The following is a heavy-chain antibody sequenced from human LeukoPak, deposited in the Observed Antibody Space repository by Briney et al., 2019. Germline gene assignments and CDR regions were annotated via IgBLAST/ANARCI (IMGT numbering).Heavy chain of an antibody. D-gene: IGHD6-6*01. CDR2: IYYSGST. J-gene: IGHJ4*02. CDR1: GGSISSSSYY. V-gene: IGHV4-39*01. CDR3: ARLSSSSSTALDY. Sequence: SETLSLTCTVSGGSISSSSYYWGWIRQPPGKGLEWIGSIYYSGSTYYNPSLKCRVTISVDTSKNQFSLKLSSVTAADTAAYYCARLSSSSSTALDYWGQGNLVTVSS.